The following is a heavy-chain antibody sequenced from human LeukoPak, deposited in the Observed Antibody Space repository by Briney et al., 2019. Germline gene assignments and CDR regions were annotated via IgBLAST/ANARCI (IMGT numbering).Heavy chain of an antibody. CDR3: ARLLGDRTIYDY. Sequence: PGGSLRLSCAASGFTFRTCWMSWVRQAPGKGLEGVASINQGGGDTYYVESVKGRFTISRDNAMNSFFLQMNNLRVEDTAVYYCARLLGDRTIYDYWGQGTLVTVSS. J-gene: IGHJ4*02. CDR2: INQGGGDT. V-gene: IGHV3-7*01. D-gene: IGHD2-21*01. CDR1: GFTFRTCW.